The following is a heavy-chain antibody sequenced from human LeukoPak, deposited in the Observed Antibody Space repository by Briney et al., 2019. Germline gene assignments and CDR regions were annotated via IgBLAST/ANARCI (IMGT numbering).Heavy chain of an antibody. CDR1: GGSVSGYY. CDR2: INHSGSN. V-gene: IGHV4-34*01. Sequence: SETLSLTCAVYGGSVSGYYWSWIRQPPGKGLEWIGEINHSGSNNYNPSLKSRAPISVDTSKNQFSRKLSSVTAADTDMYYCAREGEEANNARRGFSIDYWGQGTLVTVSS. D-gene: IGHD1/OR15-1a*01. CDR3: AREGEEANNARRGFSIDY. J-gene: IGHJ4*02.